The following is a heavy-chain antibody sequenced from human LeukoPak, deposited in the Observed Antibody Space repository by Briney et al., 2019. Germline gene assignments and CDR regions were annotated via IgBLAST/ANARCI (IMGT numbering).Heavy chain of an antibody. Sequence: SVKVSCKASGGTFSSYAISWVRQAPGQWLEWMGGIIPIFGTANYAQKFQGRVTITTDESTSTAYMELSSLRSEDTAVYYCARDTQYSSSWYGFDYWGQGTLVTVSS. CDR3: ARDTQYSSSWYGFDY. CDR2: IIPIFGTA. J-gene: IGHJ4*02. D-gene: IGHD6-13*01. V-gene: IGHV1-69*05. CDR1: GGTFSSYA.